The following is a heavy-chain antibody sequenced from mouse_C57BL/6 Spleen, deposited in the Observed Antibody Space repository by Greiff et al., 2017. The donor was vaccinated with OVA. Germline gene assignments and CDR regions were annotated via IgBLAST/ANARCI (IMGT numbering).Heavy chain of an antibody. J-gene: IGHJ4*01. CDR3: AGEGEKLRAMDY. CDR1: GFSLTSYA. Sequence: VQLQQSGPGLVAPSQRLSITCTVSGFSLTSYAISWVRQPPGKGLEWLGVIWTGGGTNYNSALKSRLSISKDNSKRQGFLKMNSLQTDDTARYYCAGEGEKLRAMDYWGQGTAVTVSS. D-gene: IGHD1-1*01. V-gene: IGHV2-9-1*01. CDR2: IWTGGGT.